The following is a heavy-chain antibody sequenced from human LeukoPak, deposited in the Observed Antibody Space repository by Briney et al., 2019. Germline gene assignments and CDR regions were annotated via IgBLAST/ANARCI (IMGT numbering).Heavy chain of an antibody. Sequence: GGSLRLSCAASGFTFDDYGMSWVRQAPGKGLEWVSGINWNGGSTGYADSVKGRFTISRDNAKNSPYLQMNSLRAEDTALYYCAIRRRYDILTGYYKDYWGQGTLVTVSS. V-gene: IGHV3-20*04. CDR1: GFTFDDYG. J-gene: IGHJ4*02. CDR2: INWNGGST. CDR3: AIRRRYDILTGYYKDY. D-gene: IGHD3-9*01.